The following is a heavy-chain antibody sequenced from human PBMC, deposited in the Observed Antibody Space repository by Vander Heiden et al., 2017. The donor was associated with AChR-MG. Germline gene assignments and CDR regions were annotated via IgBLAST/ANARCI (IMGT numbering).Heavy chain of an antibody. J-gene: IGHJ4*02. V-gene: IGHV4-61*02. CDR2: IYTSGST. CDR3: ARANHCSGGSCSSNY. Sequence: QVQLQESGPRLVKPSQTLSLTCTVSGGSISSGSYYWSWIRQPAGKGLEWIGRIYTSGSTNYNPSLKSRVTISLDTSKNQFSLRLSSVTAADTAVYYCARANHCSGGSCSSNYWGQGTLVTVSS. CDR1: GGSISSGSYY. D-gene: IGHD2-15*01.